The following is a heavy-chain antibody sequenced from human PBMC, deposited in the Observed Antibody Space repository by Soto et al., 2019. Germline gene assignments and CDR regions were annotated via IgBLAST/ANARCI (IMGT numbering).Heavy chain of an antibody. CDR2: IYYSGST. J-gene: IGHJ5*02. D-gene: IGHD2-15*01. Sequence: PSETLSLTCTVSCGSISSYYWSWIRQPPGKGLEWIGYIYYSGSTNYNPSLKSRVTISVDTSKNQFSLKLSSVTAADTAVYYCARARHCSGGSCYWFDPWGQGTLVTVSS. CDR3: ARARHCSGGSCYWFDP. V-gene: IGHV4-59*01. CDR1: CGSISSYY.